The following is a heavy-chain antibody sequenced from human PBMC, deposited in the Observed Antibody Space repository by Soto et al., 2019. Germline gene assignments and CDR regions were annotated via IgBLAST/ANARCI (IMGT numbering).Heavy chain of an antibody. CDR3: AREYDSSGYYSPRYYYYGMDV. J-gene: IGHJ6*02. V-gene: IGHV4-31*03. Sequence: QVQLQESGPGLVKPSQTLSLTCTVSGGSISSGGYYWSWIRQHPGKGLEWIGYIYYSGSTYYNPSLRSRITISVETSKDQFSLNLSSVTAADTAVYYCAREYDSSGYYSPRYYYYGMDVWGQGTTVTVS. CDR2: IYYSGST. CDR1: GGSISSGGYY. D-gene: IGHD3-22*01.